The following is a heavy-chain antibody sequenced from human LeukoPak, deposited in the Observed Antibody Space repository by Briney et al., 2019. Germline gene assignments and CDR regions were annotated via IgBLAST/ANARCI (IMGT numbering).Heavy chain of an antibody. V-gene: IGHV1-69*01. CDR2: IIPIFGTA. CDR1: GGTFSSYA. CDR3: ARGPRYYDILTGYYDYYYYYYMDV. Sequence: SVKVSCKASGGTFSSYAISWVRQAPGQGLEWMGGIIPIFGTANYAQKFQGRVTITADESTSTAYMELSSLRSEDTAVYYCARGPRYYDILTGYYDYYYYYYMDVWGKGTTVTVSS. D-gene: IGHD3-9*01. J-gene: IGHJ6*03.